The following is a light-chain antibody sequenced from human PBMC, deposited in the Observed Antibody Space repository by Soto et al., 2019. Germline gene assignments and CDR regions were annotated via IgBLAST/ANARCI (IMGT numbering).Light chain of an antibody. J-gene: IGKJ4*01. CDR3: QQSNNWPDT. V-gene: IGKV3-15*01. Sequence: IVMTQSPATLSVAPGGRATLSCRASRSVSSNLAWYQQKPGQAPRLLIYGASTRATGIPARFSGSGSGTEFTLTISSLQSEDFAVYYCQQSNNWPDTFGGGTKVDIK. CDR2: GAS. CDR1: RSVSSN.